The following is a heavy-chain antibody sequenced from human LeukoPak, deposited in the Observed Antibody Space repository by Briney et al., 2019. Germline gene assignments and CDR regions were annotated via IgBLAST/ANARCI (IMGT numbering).Heavy chain of an antibody. D-gene: IGHD3-22*01. V-gene: IGHV3-23*01. J-gene: IGHJ5*02. CDR1: GFSFSSYA. Sequence: GGSLRLSCAASGFSFSSYAMTWVRQAPGKGLEWVSAISGSGGSTYYPNFTKGRFSISRDNSKSTLYLQIDSLRSEDTAIYYCAKDVGAAESYFDGSGFNAWGQGTLVTVSS. CDR2: ISGSGGST. CDR3: AKDVGAAESYFDGSGFNA.